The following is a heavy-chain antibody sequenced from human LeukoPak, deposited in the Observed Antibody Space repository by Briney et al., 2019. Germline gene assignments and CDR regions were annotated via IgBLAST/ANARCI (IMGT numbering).Heavy chain of an antibody. V-gene: IGHV4-39*01. CDR1: GGSISTSDYQ. CDR2: MYYSGGT. Sequence: SETLSLTCTVSGGSISTSDYQWGWIRQPPGNGLEWIGSMYYSGGTHYNPSLRSRVTISVDTSKNQFSLKLSSVTAADTAVYYCARNPSCTTVTHCYFDYWGQGTLVTVSS. CDR3: ARNPSCTTVTHCYFDY. D-gene: IGHD4-11*01. J-gene: IGHJ4*02.